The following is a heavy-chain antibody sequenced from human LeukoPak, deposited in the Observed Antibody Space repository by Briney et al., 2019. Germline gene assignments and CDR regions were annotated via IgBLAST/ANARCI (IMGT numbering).Heavy chain of an antibody. D-gene: IGHD1-26*01. J-gene: IGHJ4*02. CDR3: AREWARALDY. CDR2: ISSSGSSGSTI. Sequence: GGSLRPSCAASGFTFSSYSMNWIRQAPGKGLEWVSYISSSGSSGSTIYYADSVKGRFTISRDNAKNLLYLQMNSLRAEDTAVYYCAREWARALDYWGQGTLVTVSS. CDR1: GFTFSSYS. V-gene: IGHV3-48*04.